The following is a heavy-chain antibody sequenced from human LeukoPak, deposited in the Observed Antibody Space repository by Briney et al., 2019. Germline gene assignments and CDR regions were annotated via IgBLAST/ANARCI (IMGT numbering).Heavy chain of an antibody. V-gene: IGHV3-48*04. CDR2: ISSSSSTI. J-gene: IGHJ3*02. CDR3: ARDANYKYYYDSSGYLPHAFDI. CDR1: GFTFSSYS. D-gene: IGHD3-22*01. Sequence: PGGSLRLSCAASGFTFSSYSMNWVRQAPGKGLEWVSYISSSSSTIYYADSVKGRFTISRDNAKNSLYLQMNSLRAEDTAVYYCARDANYKYYYDSSGYLPHAFDIWGQGTMVTVSS.